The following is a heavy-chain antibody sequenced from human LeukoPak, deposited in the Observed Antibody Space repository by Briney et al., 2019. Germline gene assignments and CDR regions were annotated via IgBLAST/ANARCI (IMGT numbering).Heavy chain of an antibody. J-gene: IGHJ4*02. V-gene: IGHV5-51*01. CDR3: AIYDYYDSSGYYGYDY. CDR2: IYPGDSDT. D-gene: IGHD3-22*01. Sequence: GESLKISCKGSGYSFTSYWIGWVRQMPGKGLEWMGIIYPGDSDTRYSPSFQGQVTISADKSISTAYLQWSSLKASDTAMYYCAIYDYYDSSGYYGYDYWGQGTLVTVSS. CDR1: GYSFTSYW.